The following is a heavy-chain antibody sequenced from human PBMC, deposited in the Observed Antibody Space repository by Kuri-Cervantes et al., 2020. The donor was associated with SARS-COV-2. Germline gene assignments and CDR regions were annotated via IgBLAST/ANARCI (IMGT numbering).Heavy chain of an antibody. CDR3: ARDLWESGAFDI. V-gene: IGHV3-21*01. Sequence: GGSLRLSCTVSGGSISSYYWSWIRQPPGKGLEWVATISYNSRYIFYADSVKGRFTVSRHNAKNSLYLQMNSLRAEDTAVYYCARDLWESGAFDIWGQGTMVTVSS. J-gene: IGHJ3*02. CDR1: GGSISSYY. D-gene: IGHD3-16*01. CDR2: ISYNSRYI.